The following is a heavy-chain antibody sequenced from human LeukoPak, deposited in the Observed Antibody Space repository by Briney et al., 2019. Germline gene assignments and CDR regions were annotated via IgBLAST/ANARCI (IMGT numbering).Heavy chain of an antibody. CDR2: IYSGGSK. CDR1: GFTVSSNY. V-gene: IGHV3-66*01. D-gene: IGHD5-24*01. J-gene: IGHJ4*02. Sequence: GGSLRLSCAASGFTVSSNYMSWVRQAPGKGLEWVAVIYSGGSKYYADSVKGRFTISRDNSKNTLYLQVNSLRAEDTAVYYCARALVEMATQYYFDYWGQGTLVTVSS. CDR3: ARALVEMATQYYFDY.